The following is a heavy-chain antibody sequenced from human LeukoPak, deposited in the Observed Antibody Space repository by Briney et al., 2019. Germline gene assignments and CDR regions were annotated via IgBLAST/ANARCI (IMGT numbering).Heavy chain of an antibody. CDR1: GGPISRSTYY. V-gene: IGHV4-39*01. CDR2: IYYSGST. D-gene: IGHD3-22*01. CDR3: ASDRSGLSFCF. Sequence: SETLSLTCAVSGGPISRSTYYWGWIRQPPGKGLEWIGSIYYSGSTYYNPSLKSRVTISVDTSKNQFSLKLSSVTAADTAVYYCASDRSGLSFCFWGQGTLVTVSS. J-gene: IGHJ4*02.